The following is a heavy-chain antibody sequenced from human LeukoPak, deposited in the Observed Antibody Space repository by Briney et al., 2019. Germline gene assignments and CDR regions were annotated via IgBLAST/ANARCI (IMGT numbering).Heavy chain of an antibody. CDR2: IYYSGST. J-gene: IGHJ3*02. CDR1: GGSISSYY. CDR3: ARHRAGMATITDDTFDM. V-gene: IGHV4-59*08. D-gene: IGHD5-24*01. Sequence: SETLSLTCTVSGGSISSYYWSWIRQPPGKGLEWSGYIYYSGSTNYNPSLKRRVTISVETSKNQFSLKLSSVTAADTAVYYCARHRAGMATITDDTFDMWGQGTMVTVSS.